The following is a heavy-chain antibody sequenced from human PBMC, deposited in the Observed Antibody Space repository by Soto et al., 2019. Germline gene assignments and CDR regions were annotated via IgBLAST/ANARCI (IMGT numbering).Heavy chain of an antibody. V-gene: IGHV3-23*01. CDR1: GFSFGSYA. D-gene: IGHD3-3*01. CDR3: ARWSYLDY. CDR2: ISGSDGKT. J-gene: IGHJ4*02. Sequence: GGSLRLSCAASGFSFGSYALSWVRQAPGKGLEWVSTISGSDGKTFYADSVKGRFSISRDTSQSTLYLQMNSLRADDTAMYYCARWSYLDYWGQGTRVTVSS.